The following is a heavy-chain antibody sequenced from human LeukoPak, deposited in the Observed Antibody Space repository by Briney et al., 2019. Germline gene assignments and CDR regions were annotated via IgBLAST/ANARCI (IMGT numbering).Heavy chain of an antibody. Sequence: GGSLRLSCAVSGFTFTDTYMTWIRQAPGKGLESLSYISPSGTDISYADSVKGRFTISRDNAKNSLYLQMNSLRAEDTAVYYCARVGIAAAGTLDYWGQGTLVTVSS. CDR2: ISPSGTDI. J-gene: IGHJ4*02. CDR1: GFTFTDTY. D-gene: IGHD6-13*01. V-gene: IGHV3-11*04. CDR3: ARVGIAAAGTLDY.